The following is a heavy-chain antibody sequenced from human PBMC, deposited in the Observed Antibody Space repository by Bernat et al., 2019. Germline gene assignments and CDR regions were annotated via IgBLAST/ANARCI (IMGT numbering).Heavy chain of an antibody. V-gene: IGHV4-31*03. CDR1: GGSISSGGYY. CDR3: ASYDMLTGDPHGDY. J-gene: IGHJ4*02. CDR2: IYYSGST. Sequence: QVQLQESCPGLVKPSQTLSLSCPVSGGSISSGGYYWSLIRQHPGKGLEWIGYIYYSGSTYYNPSLKSRVTISVDTSKNKFYLKLSSVTAADTAVYYCASYDMLTGDPHGDYWGQGTLVTVSS. D-gene: IGHD3-9*01.